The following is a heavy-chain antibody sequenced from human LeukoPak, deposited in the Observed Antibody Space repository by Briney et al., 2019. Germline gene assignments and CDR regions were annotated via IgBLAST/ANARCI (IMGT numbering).Heavy chain of an antibody. D-gene: IGHD6-13*01. CDR1: GYSFTSYW. CDR3: ARQAYSSSWTYYFDY. Sequence: GESLKISCKGSGYSFTSYWIGWVRQMPGKGLEWMGIIYPGDSDTRYSPSFQGQVTISADKSISTAYLQWSSLKASDTAMYYCARQAYSSSWTYYFDYWGQGTLVTVSS. J-gene: IGHJ4*02. V-gene: IGHV5-51*01. CDR2: IYPGDSDT.